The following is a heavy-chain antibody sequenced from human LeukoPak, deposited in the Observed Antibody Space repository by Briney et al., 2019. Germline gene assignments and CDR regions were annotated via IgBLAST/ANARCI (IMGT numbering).Heavy chain of an antibody. J-gene: IGHJ4*02. CDR3: ARELRYFDWLLPRYYFDY. CDR2: IYSGGST. D-gene: IGHD3-9*01. CDR1: GFTVSSNY. Sequence: HAGGSLRLSCAASGFTVSSNYMSWVRQAPGKGLEWVSVIYSGGSTYYADSVKGRSTISRDNSKNTLYLQMNSLRAEDTAVYYCARELRYFDWLLPRYYFDYWGQGTLVTVSS. V-gene: IGHV3-53*01.